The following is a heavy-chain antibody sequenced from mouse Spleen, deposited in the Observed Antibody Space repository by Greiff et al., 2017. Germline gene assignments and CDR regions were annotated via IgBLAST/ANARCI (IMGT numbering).Heavy chain of an antibody. D-gene: IGHD1-1*01. J-gene: IGHJ4*01. CDR3: AYYYGSSWGYYYAMDY. CDR2: IDPSDSYT. Sequence: QVQLQQPGAELVMPGASVKLSCKASGYTFTSYWMHWVKQRPGQGLEWIGEIDPSDSYTNYNQKFKGKATLTVDKSSSTAYMQLSSLTSEDSAVYYCAYYYGSSWGYYYAMDYWGQGTSVTVSS. V-gene: IGHV1-69*01. CDR1: GYTFTSYW.